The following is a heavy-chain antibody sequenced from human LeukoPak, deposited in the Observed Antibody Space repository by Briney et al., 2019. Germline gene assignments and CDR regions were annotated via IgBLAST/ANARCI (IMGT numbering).Heavy chain of an antibody. CDR1: GYTFTGYY. CDR3: ARDRDFDY. CDR2: INPNSGGT. J-gene: IGHJ4*02. V-gene: IGHV1-2*02. Sequence: GASVKLCCKASGYTFTGYYMHWVRQAPGQGLEWMGWINPNSGGTNYAQKFHGRVTMTRDTSISTAYMELSRLRSDDTAVYYCARDRDFDYWGQGTLVTVSS.